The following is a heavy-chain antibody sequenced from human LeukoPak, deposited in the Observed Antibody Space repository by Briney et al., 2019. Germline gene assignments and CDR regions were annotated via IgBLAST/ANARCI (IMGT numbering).Heavy chain of an antibody. D-gene: IGHD5-18*01. V-gene: IGHV4-59*01. CDR1: GGSISSYY. J-gene: IGHJ4*02. CDR2: IYYGGST. CDR3: ARDPGSYGYYFDY. Sequence: PSETLSLTCTVSGGSISSYYWSWIRQPPGKGLEWIGYIYYGGSTNYNPLLKSRVTISVDTSKNQFSLKLSSVTAADTAVYYCARDPGSYGYYFDYWGQGTLVTVSS.